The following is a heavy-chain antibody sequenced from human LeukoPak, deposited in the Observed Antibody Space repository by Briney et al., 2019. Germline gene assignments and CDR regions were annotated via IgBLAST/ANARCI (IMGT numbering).Heavy chain of an antibody. Sequence: PSETLSLTCTVSGGSISSGDYYWSWIRQPPGKGLEWIGYIYYSGSTYYNPSLKSRVTISVDTSKNQFSLKLSSVTAADTAVYYCASGTTVTSLDAFDIWGQGTMVTVSS. CDR3: ASGTTVTSLDAFDI. J-gene: IGHJ3*02. D-gene: IGHD4-17*01. CDR1: GGSISSGDYY. V-gene: IGHV4-30-4*01. CDR2: IYYSGST.